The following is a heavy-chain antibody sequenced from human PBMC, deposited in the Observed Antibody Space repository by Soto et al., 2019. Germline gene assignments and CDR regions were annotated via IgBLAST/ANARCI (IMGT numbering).Heavy chain of an antibody. CDR1: GGSVTSHY. D-gene: IGHD3-10*01. J-gene: IGHJ5*02. V-gene: IGHV4-59*02. Sequence: PSETLSLTCTVYGGSVTSHYWSWIRQPPGKGLEWIGFIHYSGGTKYNPSLESRVTMLVDTSQNQLSLRLNSVTAADTAVYYCARESAGSGKNNWFDPWGLGILVTVS. CDR3: ARESAGSGKNNWFDP. CDR2: IHYSGGT.